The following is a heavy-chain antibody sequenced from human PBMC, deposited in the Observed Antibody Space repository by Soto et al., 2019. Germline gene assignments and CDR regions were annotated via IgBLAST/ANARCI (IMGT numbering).Heavy chain of an antibody. CDR1: GDSVSSNSAA. J-gene: IGHJ4*02. D-gene: IGHD5-18*01. CDR2: TYYRSKWYN. CDR3: ARESDTAMARFDY. V-gene: IGHV6-1*01. Sequence: SQTLSLTCAISGDSVSSNSAAWNWIRQSKSRGLEWLGRTYYRSKWYNDYAVSVKSRITINPDTSKNHFSLQLNSVTPEDTAVYYCARESDTAMARFDYWGQGTLGTVSS.